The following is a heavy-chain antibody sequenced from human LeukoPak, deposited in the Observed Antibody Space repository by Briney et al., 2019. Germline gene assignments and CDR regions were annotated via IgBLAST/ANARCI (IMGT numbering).Heavy chain of an antibody. CDR2: INWNGGST. J-gene: IGHJ3*02. Sequence: SGGSLRLSCAASGFTFDDYGMSWVRQAPGKGLEWVSGINWNGGSTGYADSVKGRFTISRDNAKNSLYLQMNSLRAEDTALYHCARDFTRGGAVAGRRPLDIWGQGTMVTVSS. V-gene: IGHV3-20*01. CDR1: GFTFDDYG. D-gene: IGHD6-19*01. CDR3: ARDFTRGGAVAGRRPLDI.